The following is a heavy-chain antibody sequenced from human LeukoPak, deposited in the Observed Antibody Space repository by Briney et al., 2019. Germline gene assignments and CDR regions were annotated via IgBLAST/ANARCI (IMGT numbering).Heavy chain of an antibody. J-gene: IGHJ3*02. CDR2: IYTSGST. CDR3: ARAPGGRGAFDI. D-gene: IGHD3-16*01. Sequence: SETLSLTCTVSGGSISSSSYYWSWIRQPAGKGLEWIGRIYTSGSTNYNPSLKSRVTISVDTSKNQFSLKLSSVTAADTAVYYCARAPGGRGAFDIWGQGTMVTVSS. V-gene: IGHV4-61*02. CDR1: GGSISSSSYY.